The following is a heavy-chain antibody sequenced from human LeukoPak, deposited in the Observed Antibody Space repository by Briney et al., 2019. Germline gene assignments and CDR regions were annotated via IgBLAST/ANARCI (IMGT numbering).Heavy chain of an antibody. Sequence: GGSLRLSCAASGFTFSSYGMYWVRQAPGKGLEWVAFIRYNGSNKYYADSVKGRFTVSRDNSKNTLYLQMKSLRAEDTAVYYCSKGGGYEAQYYYYYLDVWGKGTTVTISS. CDR1: GFTFSSYG. J-gene: IGHJ6*03. CDR2: IRYNGSNK. D-gene: IGHD5-12*01. CDR3: SKGGGYEAQYYYYYLDV. V-gene: IGHV3-30*02.